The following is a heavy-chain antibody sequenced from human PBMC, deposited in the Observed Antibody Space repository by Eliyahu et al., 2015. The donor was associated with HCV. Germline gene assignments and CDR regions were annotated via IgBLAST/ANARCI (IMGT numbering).Heavy chain of an antibody. Sequence: SSNYMSWVRQAPGKGLEWVSVIYSGGSTYYADSVKGRFTISRDNSKNTLYLQMNSLRAEDTAVYYCARGGGIVPSPIVATSSWFDPWGQGTLVTVSS. CDR2: IYSGGST. CDR3: ARGGGIVPSPIVATSSWFDP. J-gene: IGHJ5*02. CDR1: SSNY. D-gene: IGHD5-12*01. V-gene: IGHV3-53*01.